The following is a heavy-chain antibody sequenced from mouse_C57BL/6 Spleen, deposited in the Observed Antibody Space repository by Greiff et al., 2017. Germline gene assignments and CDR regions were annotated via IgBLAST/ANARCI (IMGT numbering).Heavy chain of an antibody. J-gene: IGHJ2*01. CDR3: ARRVITTVVATGDFFDY. V-gene: IGHV1-69*01. CDR2: IDPSDSYT. Sequence: VQLQQPGAELVMPGASVKLSCKASGYTFTSYWMHWVKQRPGQGLEWIGEIDPSDSYTNYNQKFKGKSTLTVDKSSSTAYMQLSSLTSEDSAVYYCARRVITTVVATGDFFDYWGQGTTLTVSS. CDR1: GYTFTSYW. D-gene: IGHD1-1*01.